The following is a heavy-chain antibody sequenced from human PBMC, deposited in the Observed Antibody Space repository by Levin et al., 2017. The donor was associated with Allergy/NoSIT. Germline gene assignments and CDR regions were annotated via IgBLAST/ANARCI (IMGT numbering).Heavy chain of an antibody. Sequence: SETLSLTCTVSGGSISSGGYYWSWIRQHPGKGLEWIGYIYYSGSTYYNPSLKSRVTISVDTSKNQFSLKLSSVTAADTAVYYCARDKAVPRILGYCSGGSCYSSAFDIWGQGTMVTVSS. V-gene: IGHV4-31*03. CDR2: IYYSGST. CDR3: ARDKAVPRILGYCSGGSCYSSAFDI. D-gene: IGHD2-15*01. J-gene: IGHJ3*02. CDR1: GGSISSGGYY.